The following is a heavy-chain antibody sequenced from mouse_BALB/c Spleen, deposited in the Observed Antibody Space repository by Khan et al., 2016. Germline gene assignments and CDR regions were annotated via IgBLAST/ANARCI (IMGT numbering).Heavy chain of an antibody. D-gene: IGHD4-1*01. V-gene: IGHV4-1*02. CDR3: PRNWDVGFDY. CDR1: GFDFSRYW. Sequence: EVELVESGGGLVQPGGSLKLSCTTSGFDFSRYWMSWVRQAPGRGLEWIGEINPDSSTINYTPSLKDQFIISRDNAKNTLYLHMSKVGSEDTSLYYCPRNWDVGFDYWGQGTTLTVSS. CDR2: INPDSSTI. J-gene: IGHJ2*01.